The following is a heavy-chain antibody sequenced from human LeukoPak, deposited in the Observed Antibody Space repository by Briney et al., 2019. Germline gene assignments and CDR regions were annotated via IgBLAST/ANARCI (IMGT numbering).Heavy chain of an antibody. V-gene: IGHV4-61*02. D-gene: IGHD3-3*01. CDR2: IYTSGDT. CDR1: GGSISTGDYY. J-gene: IGHJ4*02. Sequence: SETLSLTCTVSGGSISTGDYYWSWIRQPAGKELEWIGRIYTSGDTIYNSSLKSRVTISVDTSKNQFSLKLSSVTAADTAVYYCARRVYDFWSGYLDSYFDYWGQGTLVTVSS. CDR3: ARRVYDFWSGYLDSYFDY.